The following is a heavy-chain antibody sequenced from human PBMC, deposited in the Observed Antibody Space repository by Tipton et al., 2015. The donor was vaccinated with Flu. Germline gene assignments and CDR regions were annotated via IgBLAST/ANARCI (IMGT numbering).Heavy chain of an antibody. J-gene: IGHJ4*02. Sequence: LRLSCSVPGDSMNTDDFSWSWIRQPPGKALEWIGYIYYNGNTFYNPSFRSRVSMSIDRSKTEFSLKLKSVTAADTAVYFCSRGLATFGPSTPFDHWGQGALVTVSS. CDR2: IYYNGNT. CDR1: GDSMNTDDFS. V-gene: IGHV4-30-2*01. D-gene: IGHD3-16*01. CDR3: SRGLATFGPSTPFDH.